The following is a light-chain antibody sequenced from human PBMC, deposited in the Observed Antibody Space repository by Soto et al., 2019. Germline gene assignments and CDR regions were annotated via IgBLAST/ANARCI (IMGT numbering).Light chain of an antibody. CDR2: DAS. CDR1: QNIDTY. J-gene: IGKJ4*01. Sequence: VMTQAPATLSVSPGERATLSYRASQNIDTYLAWYQQRPGQAPRLLIYDASYRAVGIPSRFSGSGSGTDFTLTISSLEPADFAIYHCQQRRNWPLTFGGGTKVDI. CDR3: QQRRNWPLT. V-gene: IGKV3-11*01.